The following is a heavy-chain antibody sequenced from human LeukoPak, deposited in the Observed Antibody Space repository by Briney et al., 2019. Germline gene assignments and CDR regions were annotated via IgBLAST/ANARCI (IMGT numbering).Heavy chain of an antibody. J-gene: IGHJ4*02. CDR1: GFTFSSYA. CDR3: ARVPDSSGRYSWGLY. Sequence: GGSLRLSCAASGFTFSSYAMHWVRQAPGQGLEWAAVISYDGSNKYYADSVKGRFTISRDNSKNTLYLQMNSLRAEDTAVYYCARVPDSSGRYSWGLYWGQGTLVTVSS. D-gene: IGHD3-10*01. V-gene: IGHV3-30*04. CDR2: ISYDGSNK.